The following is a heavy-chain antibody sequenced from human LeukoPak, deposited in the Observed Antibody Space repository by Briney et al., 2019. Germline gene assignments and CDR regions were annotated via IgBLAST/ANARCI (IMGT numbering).Heavy chain of an antibody. D-gene: IGHD3-22*01. CDR1: GGSISSYY. V-gene: IGHV4-4*07. J-gene: IGHJ3*02. CDR2: IYTSGST. CDR3: ARVDIYYDSSGYYFDAFDI. Sequence: SETLSLTCTVSGGSISSYYWSWIRQPAGKGLEWIGRIYTSGSTNYNPSLKSRVTMSVDRSKNQFSLKLSSVTAADTAVYYCARVDIYYDSSGYYFDAFDIWGQGTMVTVSS.